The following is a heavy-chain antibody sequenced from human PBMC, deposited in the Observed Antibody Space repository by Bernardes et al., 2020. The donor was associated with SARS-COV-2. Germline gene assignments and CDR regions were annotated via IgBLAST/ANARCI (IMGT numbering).Heavy chain of an antibody. CDR2: IWYDGSNK. D-gene: IGHD3-10*01. CDR3: ARGITKGTSMVRGRLVDRDYYFGMDV. V-gene: IGHV3-33*01. CDR1: GFSSSTYG. J-gene: IGHJ6*02. Sequence: GGSLRLSCAASGFSSSTYGMHWVRQAPGKGLEWVAVIWYDGSNKYYAEYYADSVKGRFTISRDSSKNTLYLQMNSLRAEDTAVYYCARGITKGTSMVRGRLVDRDYYFGMDVWGQGTTVTVSS.